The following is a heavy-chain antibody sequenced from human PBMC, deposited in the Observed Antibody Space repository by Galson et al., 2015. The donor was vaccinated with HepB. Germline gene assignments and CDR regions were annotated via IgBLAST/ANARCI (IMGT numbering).Heavy chain of an antibody. Sequence: SVKVSCKASGYTFTSYYMHWVRQAPGQGLEWMGIINPSGGSTTYTQKFQGRVTMTRDTSTNTVYMELRSLRSEDTAVYYCVRGRDDSGYYSVWGQGTLVTVSS. J-gene: IGHJ4*02. D-gene: IGHD3-22*01. CDR3: VRGRDDSGYYSV. CDR2: INPSGGST. CDR1: GYTFTSYY. V-gene: IGHV1-46*01.